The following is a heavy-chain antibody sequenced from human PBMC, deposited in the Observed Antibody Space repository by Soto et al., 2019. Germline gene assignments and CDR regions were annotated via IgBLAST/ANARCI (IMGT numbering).Heavy chain of an antibody. CDR3: ARIAVPGASY. D-gene: IGHD7-27*01. V-gene: IGHV4-31*03. CDR2: IYETGAT. Sequence: SETLSLTCSVSGGSISRGGYYWSWIRRRPGEGLQYIGYIYETGATYYKPSLKSRISISADTSKNQFTLKLNSVTAADTAVYYCARIAVPGASYWGQGTLVTVSS. J-gene: IGHJ4*02. CDR1: GGSISRGGYY.